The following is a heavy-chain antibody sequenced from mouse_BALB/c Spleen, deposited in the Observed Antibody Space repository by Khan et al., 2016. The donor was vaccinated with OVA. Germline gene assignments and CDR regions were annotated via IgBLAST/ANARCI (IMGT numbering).Heavy chain of an antibody. J-gene: IGHJ1*01. V-gene: IGHV3-2*02. CDR3: ARRSV. CDR1: GYSITSDYA. Sequence: EVQLQESGPGLVKPSQSLSLTCTVTGYSITSDYAWNWIRQFPGNKLEWMGYITYSGSTSYNPSFKSRISLTRDTSKNQFFLQLNSVTTEDTATYFCARRSVWGAGTTVTVSS. CDR2: ITYSGST.